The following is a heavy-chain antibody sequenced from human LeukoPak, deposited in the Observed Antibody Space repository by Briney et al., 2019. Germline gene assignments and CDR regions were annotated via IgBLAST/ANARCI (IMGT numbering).Heavy chain of an antibody. CDR3: AAWGLHNY. J-gene: IGHJ4*02. V-gene: IGHV3-7*01. CDR2: INLGGSVI. CDR1: GFTFRDYW. D-gene: IGHD7-27*01. Sequence: GGSLRLSCAASGFTFRDYWMNWVRQAPGKGLEWVANINLGGSVISYVDSVKGRCTVSRDNAENSLSLQMNSLRAEDTAVYHCAAWGLHNYWGQGTLVTVSS.